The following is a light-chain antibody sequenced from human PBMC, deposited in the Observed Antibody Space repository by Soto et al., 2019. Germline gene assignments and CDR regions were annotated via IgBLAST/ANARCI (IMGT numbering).Light chain of an antibody. CDR1: QSISSY. CDR2: AAS. J-gene: IGKJ5*01. V-gene: IGKV1-9*01. CDR3: QQLLSYPIT. Sequence: DIQVTQSPSSLSASVGDRVTITCRASQSISSYLNWYQQKPGKAPKLLIYAASTLQSGVPLRFSGRGSGTSFTLTISSLQPEDFATYYCQQLLSYPITFAQGTRLEI.